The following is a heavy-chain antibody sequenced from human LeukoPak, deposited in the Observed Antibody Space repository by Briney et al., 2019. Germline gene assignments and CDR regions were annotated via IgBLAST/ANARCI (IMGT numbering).Heavy chain of an antibody. CDR2: IDTAGGT. V-gene: IGHV3-13*04. Sequence: GGSLRLSCAASGFTFSTYDMHWVRQAAGKGLEWVSAIDTAGGTYYPGSVKGRFTISRENTKNSLYLQMNSLRAGDTAVYYCARPTGYSNGWYPWFEPWGQGTLVTVSS. J-gene: IGHJ5*02. CDR1: GFTFSTYD. CDR3: ARPTGYSNGWYPWFEP. D-gene: IGHD6-19*01.